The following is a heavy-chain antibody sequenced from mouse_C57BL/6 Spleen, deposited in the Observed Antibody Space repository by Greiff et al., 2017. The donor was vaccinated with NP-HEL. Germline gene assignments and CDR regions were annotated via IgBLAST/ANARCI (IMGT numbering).Heavy chain of an antibody. CDR1: GFTFSDYY. Sequence: EVKLVESGGGLVQPGGSLKLSCAASGFTFSDYYMYWVRQTPEKRLEWVAYISNGGGSTYYPDTVKGRFTISRDNAKNTLYLQMSRLKSEDTAMYYCARKGTGTGYFDVWGTGTTVTVSS. J-gene: IGHJ1*03. CDR3: ARKGTGTGYFDV. CDR2: ISNGGGST. D-gene: IGHD4-1*01. V-gene: IGHV5-12*01.